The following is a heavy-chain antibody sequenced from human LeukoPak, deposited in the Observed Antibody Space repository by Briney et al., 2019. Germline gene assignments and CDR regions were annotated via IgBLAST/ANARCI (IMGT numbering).Heavy chain of an antibody. Sequence: PGGSLRLSCAASGFTFSSYAMSWVRQAPGKGLEWVSAISGSGGSTYYADSVKGRFTISRDNSKNTLYLQMNSLRAEDTAVYYCAKATRPFTIFGVVIGDYWAREPWSPSPQ. D-gene: IGHD3-3*01. CDR2: ISGSGGST. CDR1: GFTFSSYA. V-gene: IGHV3-23*01. CDR3: AKATRPFTIFGVVIGDY. J-gene: IGHJ4*02.